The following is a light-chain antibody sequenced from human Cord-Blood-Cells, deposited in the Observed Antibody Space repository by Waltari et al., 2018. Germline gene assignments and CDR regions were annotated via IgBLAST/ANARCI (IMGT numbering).Light chain of an antibody. V-gene: IGKV3-15*01. CDR3: QQYNNWPLT. J-gene: IGKJ4*01. CDR2: GAS. CDR1: QSVSSN. Sequence: SPGERSTLSCRASQSVSSNLAWYQQKPGQAPRLLIYGASTRATGIPARFSGSGSGTEFTLTISSLQSEDFAVYYCQQYNNWPLTFGGGTKVEIK.